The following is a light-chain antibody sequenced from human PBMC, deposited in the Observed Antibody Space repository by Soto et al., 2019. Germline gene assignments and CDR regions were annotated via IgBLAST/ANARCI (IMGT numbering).Light chain of an antibody. CDR3: CSYAGSSTFVV. CDR1: NIGSKS. J-gene: IGLJ2*01. CDR2: YDS. V-gene: IGLV3-21*01. Sequence: SYELTQPPSVSVAPGKTARITCGGNNIGSKSVHWYQQKPGQAPVLVIYYDSDRPSGIPERFFGSNSGNTASLTISGLQAEDEADYYCCSYAGSSTFVVFGGGTQLTVL.